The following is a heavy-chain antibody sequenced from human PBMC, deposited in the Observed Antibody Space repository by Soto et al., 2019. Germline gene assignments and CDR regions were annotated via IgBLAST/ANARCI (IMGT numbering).Heavy chain of an antibody. CDR3: ARSGSRLRFLEWLRVWIDY. CDR2: INAGNGNT. J-gene: IGHJ4*02. V-gene: IGHV1-3*01. Sequence: ASVKVSCKASGYTFTSYAMHWVRQAPGQRLEWMGWINAGNGNTKYSQKFQGRVTITRDTSASTAYMELSSLRSEDTAVYYCARSGSRLRFLEWLRVWIDYWGQGTLVTVSS. CDR1: GYTFTSYA. D-gene: IGHD3-3*01.